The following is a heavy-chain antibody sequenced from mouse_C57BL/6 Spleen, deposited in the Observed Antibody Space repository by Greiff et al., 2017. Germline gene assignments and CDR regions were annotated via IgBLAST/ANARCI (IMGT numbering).Heavy chain of an antibody. CDR3: TRGYSNYLDAMDY. D-gene: IGHD2-5*01. V-gene: IGHV1-15*01. CDR2: IDPETGGT. CDR1: GYTFTDYE. Sequence: QVQLQQSGAELVRPGASVTLSCKASGYTFTDYEMHWVKQTPEHGLEWIGAIDPETGGTAYNQKFKGKAILTADNSSSPAYMELRSLTSEDSAVYYWTRGYSNYLDAMDYWGQGTSVTVSS. J-gene: IGHJ4*01.